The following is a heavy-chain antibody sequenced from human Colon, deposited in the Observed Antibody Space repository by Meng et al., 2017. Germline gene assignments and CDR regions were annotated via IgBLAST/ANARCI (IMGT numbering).Heavy chain of an antibody. CDR3: ARDRSCSSTSCYDVDSSIYGMNV. D-gene: IGHD2-2*01. CDR1: GFTFSRHA. CDR2: VSKDGRNE. Sequence: GESLKISCAAPGFTFSRHAMNWVRQAPGKGLEWVAVVSKDGRNEYYADSVKGRFTISRDNSKNTLYRQMNSLRPEDTAVYYCARDRSCSSTSCYDVDSSIYGMNVWGQGTTVTVSS. V-gene: IGHV3-30*07. J-gene: IGHJ6*02.